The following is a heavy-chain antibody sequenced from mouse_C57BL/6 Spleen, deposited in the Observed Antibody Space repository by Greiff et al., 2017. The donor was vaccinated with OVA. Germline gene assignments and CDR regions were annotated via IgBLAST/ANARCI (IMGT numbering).Heavy chain of an antibody. CDR2: IDPNSGGT. V-gene: IGHV1-62-3*01. Sequence: QVQLQQPGAELVKPGASVKLSCKASGYTFTSYWMHWVKQRPGRGLEWIGRIDPNSGGTKYNEKFKGKATLTADKSSSTAYMQLSSLTSEDSAVYFGARETAQATGVDYWGQGTTLTVSS. CDR1: GYTFTSYW. D-gene: IGHD3-2*02. CDR3: ARETAQATGVDY. J-gene: IGHJ2*01.